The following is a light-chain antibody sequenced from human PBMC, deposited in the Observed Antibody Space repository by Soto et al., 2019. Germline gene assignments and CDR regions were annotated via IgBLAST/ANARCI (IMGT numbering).Light chain of an antibody. Sequence: QSALTKPPSASGTPGQRVTISCSGSSSNIGSNTVNWYQQLPGTAPKLLIYSNNQRPSGVPDRFSGSKSGTSASLAISGHQSEDEADYYCAAWDDSLNGSYVFGTVTKVTVL. CDR3: AAWDDSLNGSYV. J-gene: IGLJ1*01. V-gene: IGLV1-44*01. CDR1: SSNIGSNT. CDR2: SNN.